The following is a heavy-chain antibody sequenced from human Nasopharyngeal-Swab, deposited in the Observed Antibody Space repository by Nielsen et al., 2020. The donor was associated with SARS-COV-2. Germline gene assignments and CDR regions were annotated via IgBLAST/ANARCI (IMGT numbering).Heavy chain of an antibody. Sequence: GESLKISCAASGFTFNSYSMNWVRQAPGKGLEWVAVIWYDGSKKYYADSVKGRFTISRDNSKNTLYLQMNSLRAEDTAVYYCARGLTGTPPYYFDYWGQGTLDTVSS. V-gene: IGHV3-33*08. CDR1: GFTFNSYS. J-gene: IGHJ4*02. D-gene: IGHD1-20*01. CDR2: IWYDGSKK. CDR3: ARGLTGTPPYYFDY.